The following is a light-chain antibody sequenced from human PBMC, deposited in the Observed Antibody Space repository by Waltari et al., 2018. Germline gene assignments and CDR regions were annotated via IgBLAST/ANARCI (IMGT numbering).Light chain of an antibody. Sequence: QSALTKPASVSGSAGQSITISCTGTSRTIGTYPLVPSYQQYPGKAPKLMIYEDIKRPSGVSNRFSSSKSGNTASLTISGLQVEDEADYFCCSHAGTGTFNVIFGGGTKLTVL. CDR1: SRTIGTYPL. CDR3: CSHAGTGTFNVI. CDR2: EDI. V-gene: IGLV2-23*02. J-gene: IGLJ2*01.